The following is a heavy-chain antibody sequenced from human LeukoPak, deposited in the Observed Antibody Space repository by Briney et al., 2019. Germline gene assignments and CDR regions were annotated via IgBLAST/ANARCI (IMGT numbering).Heavy chain of an antibody. Sequence: ASVKVSCKASGYTFTDYYMHWVRQAPGQGLEWMGWINPNSGGTNYQGRVTMTRDTSISTAYMEVSRLRSDDTAVYYCAISPGGMITFGGAPATDYFDYWGQGTLVTVSS. CDR2: INPNSGGT. D-gene: IGHD3-16*01. CDR1: GYTFTDYY. V-gene: IGHV1-2*02. CDR3: AISPGGMITFGGAPATDYFDY. J-gene: IGHJ4*02.